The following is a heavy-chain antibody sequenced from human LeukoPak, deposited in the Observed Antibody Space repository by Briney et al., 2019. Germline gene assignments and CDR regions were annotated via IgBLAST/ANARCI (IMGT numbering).Heavy chain of an antibody. V-gene: IGHV4-59*01. CDR1: GGSISSYY. D-gene: IGHD6-13*01. Sequence: PSETLSLTCTVSGGSISSYYWSWTREPPGKGLEWMGYIYYSGSANYNPSLKSRVTISVDTSKNQFSLKQSSVTAADTAVYYCASQYSSSWDDAFDIWGQGTMVTVSS. J-gene: IGHJ3*02. CDR3: ASQYSSSWDDAFDI. CDR2: IYYSGSA.